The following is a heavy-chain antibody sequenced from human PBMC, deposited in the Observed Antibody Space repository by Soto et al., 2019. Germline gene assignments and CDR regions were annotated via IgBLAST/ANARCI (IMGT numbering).Heavy chain of an antibody. J-gene: IGHJ3*02. CDR1: GGSFIGYC. CDR2: INHSGST. V-gene: IGHV4-34*01. CDR3: ARGPGLGYCSSTSCPRRAFDI. D-gene: IGHD2-2*01. Sequence: SETLSLTCAVYGGSFIGYCWSWIRQPPGKGLEWIGEINHSGSTNYNPSLKSRVTISVDTSKNQFSLKLSSVTAADTAVYYCARGPGLGYCSSTSCPRRAFDIWGQGTMLTVSS.